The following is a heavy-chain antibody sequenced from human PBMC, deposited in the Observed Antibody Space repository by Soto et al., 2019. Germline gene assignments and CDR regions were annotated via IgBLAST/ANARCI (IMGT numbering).Heavy chain of an antibody. V-gene: IGHV4-31*03. J-gene: IGHJ5*02. CDR3: ARVHIYYDSSGLPMPYWFDP. CDR2: IYYSGST. CDR1: GDAIYIGGYY. Sequence: SETLSLTCTVSGDAIYIGGYYWTWIRQHPGKGLEWIGYIYYSGSTYYNPSLKSRVTISVDTSKNQFSLKLSSVTAADTAVYYCARVHIYYDSSGLPMPYWFDPWGQGTLVTVSS. D-gene: IGHD3-22*01.